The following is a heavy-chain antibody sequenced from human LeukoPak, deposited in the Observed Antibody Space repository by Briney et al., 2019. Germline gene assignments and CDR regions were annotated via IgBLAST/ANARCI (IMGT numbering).Heavy chain of an antibody. Sequence: PSETLSLTCAVSGYSISSGYDWGWSRQPPGKGLEWIGSIYHSGSTYYNPSLKSRVTISVDTSKNQFSLKLSSVTAADTAVYYCARVSTGRELYFDYWGQGTLVTVSS. CDR3: ARVSTGRELYFDY. V-gene: IGHV4-38-2*01. CDR1: GYSISSGYD. D-gene: IGHD3-9*01. J-gene: IGHJ4*02. CDR2: IYHSGST.